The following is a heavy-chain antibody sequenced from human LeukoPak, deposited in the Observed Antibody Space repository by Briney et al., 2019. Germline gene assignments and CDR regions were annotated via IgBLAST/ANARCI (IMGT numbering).Heavy chain of an antibody. Sequence: GESLKISCKGSGYRFSNYWIGWVRQMPGKGLEWMGIIYPGDSDTRYSPSFQGQVTISADESISTAYLQWSSLKASDTAMYHCASPYYYGSGSYYHAFDIWGQGTMVTVSS. CDR1: GYRFSNYW. D-gene: IGHD3-10*01. CDR2: IYPGDSDT. J-gene: IGHJ3*02. CDR3: ASPYYYGSGSYYHAFDI. V-gene: IGHV5-51*01.